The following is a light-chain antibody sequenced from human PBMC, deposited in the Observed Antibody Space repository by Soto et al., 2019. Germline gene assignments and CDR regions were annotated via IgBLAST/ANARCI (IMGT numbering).Light chain of an antibody. CDR2: EVS. V-gene: IGLV2-14*01. CDR1: NSDVGGYNY. CDR3: SSYTSSTFYV. Sequence: QSVLTQPASVSGSPGQSITISCTGTNSDVGGYNYVSWYQQHPGKAPKLMIYEVSNRPSGVSNRSSGSKSGNTASLTISGLQAEDEADYYCSSYTSSTFYVFGTGTKVTVL. J-gene: IGLJ1*01.